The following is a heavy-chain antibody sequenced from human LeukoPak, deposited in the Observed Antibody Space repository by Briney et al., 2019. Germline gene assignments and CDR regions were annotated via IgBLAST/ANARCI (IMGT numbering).Heavy chain of an antibody. D-gene: IGHD6-13*01. CDR1: GGSITYYH. CDR3: ARRLGSWYAFDY. J-gene: IGHJ4*02. CDR2: IYSSGST. V-gene: IGHV4-59*08. Sequence: SETLSLTCTVSGGSITYYHWSWIRQPPGKGLEWIGYIYSSGSTNYNPSLKSRVTISVDTPKNQFSLKLSSVSAADTAVYYCARRLGSWYAFDYWAREPWSPSPQ.